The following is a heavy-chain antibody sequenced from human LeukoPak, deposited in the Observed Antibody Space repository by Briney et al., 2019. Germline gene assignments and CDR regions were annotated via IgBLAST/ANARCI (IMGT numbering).Heavy chain of an antibody. J-gene: IGHJ4*02. CDR2: ISACNGNT. CDR1: GYTFTSYG. Sequence: ASVKVSCKASGYTFTSYGISWVRQAPGQGLEWMGWISACNGNTNYAQKLQGRVTMTTDTSTSTAYMELRSLRSDDTAVYYCARAARSSWYPAPFDYWGQGTLVTVSS. D-gene: IGHD6-13*01. V-gene: IGHV1-18*01. CDR3: ARAARSSWYPAPFDY.